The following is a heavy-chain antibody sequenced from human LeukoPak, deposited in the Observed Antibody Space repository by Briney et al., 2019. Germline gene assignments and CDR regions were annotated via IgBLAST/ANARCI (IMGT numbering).Heavy chain of an antibody. J-gene: IGHJ4*02. CDR3: ARRSWYYGDYWAFDY. CDR1: GGSISSSSYY. D-gene: IGHD4-17*01. CDR2: IYYSGST. V-gene: IGHV4-39*01. Sequence: SETLSLTCTVSGGSISSSSYYWGWIRQPPGKGLEWIGGIYYSGSTYYNPSLKSRVTISVDTSKNQFSLKLSSVTAADTAVYYCARRSWYYGDYWAFDYWGQGTLVTVSS.